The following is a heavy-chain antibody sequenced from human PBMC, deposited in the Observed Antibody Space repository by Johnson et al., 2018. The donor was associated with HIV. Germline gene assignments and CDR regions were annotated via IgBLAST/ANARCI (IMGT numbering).Heavy chain of an antibody. CDR2: IYSGGNT. V-gene: IGHV3-66*02. D-gene: IGHD4-23*01. J-gene: IGHJ3*02. Sequence: VQLLESGGGLVQSGGSLRLSCGASGFTVSSNYMNWVRQAPGKGLEWVSVIYSGGNTYYADSLKGLFTISRDNSKNTLYLQMNSLRAEDTALYYCAREDYGGKLGAFDIWGQGTMVTVSS. CDR3: AREDYGGKLGAFDI. CDR1: GFTVSSNY.